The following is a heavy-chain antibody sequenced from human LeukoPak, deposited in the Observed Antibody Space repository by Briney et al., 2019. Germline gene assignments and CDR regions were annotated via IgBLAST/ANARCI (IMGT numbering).Heavy chain of an antibody. Sequence: GGTLRLSCAASGFTFSSYGMGWVRQAPGKGLEWVSAISGSGDSTYYADSVKGRFTISRDNSKNTLYLQMNSLRADDTAVYYCAREWGATYNWFDPWGQGTLVTVSS. CDR3: AREWGATYNWFDP. J-gene: IGHJ5*02. D-gene: IGHD1-26*01. CDR1: GFTFSSYG. V-gene: IGHV3-23*01. CDR2: ISGSGDST.